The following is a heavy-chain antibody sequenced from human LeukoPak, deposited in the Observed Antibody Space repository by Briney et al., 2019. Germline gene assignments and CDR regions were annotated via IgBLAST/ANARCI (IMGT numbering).Heavy chain of an antibody. CDR3: ARDESTSAFDI. V-gene: IGHV3-11*01. J-gene: IGHJ3*02. D-gene: IGHD2-2*01. CDR1: GFTFSDYY. Sequence: GGSLRLSCAASGFTFSDYYMSWIRQAPGKGLEWVSYISNSGSTIYYADSVKGRFTISRDNAKNSLYLQMNSLRAEDTAVYYCARDESTSAFDIWGQGTMVTVSS. CDR2: ISNSGSTI.